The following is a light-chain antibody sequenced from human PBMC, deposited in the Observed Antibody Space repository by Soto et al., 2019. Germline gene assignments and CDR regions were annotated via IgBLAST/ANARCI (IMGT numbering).Light chain of an antibody. V-gene: IGLV2-8*01. CDR3: SSYAGSNNFV. Sequence: QSALTQPPSASGSPGQSVTISCTGTSSYVGGYGYVSWYQQHPGKAPKLMIYEVTKRPSGVPDRFSGSKSGNTASLTVSGLQAEDEADYYCSSYAGSNNFVFGTGTKVTVL. CDR1: SSYVGGYGY. CDR2: EVT. J-gene: IGLJ1*01.